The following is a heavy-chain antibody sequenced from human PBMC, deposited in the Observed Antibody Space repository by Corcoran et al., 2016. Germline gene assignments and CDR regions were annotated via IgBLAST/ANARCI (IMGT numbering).Heavy chain of an antibody. CDR3: ARSRKTGYCSSTSCSTPYYYYGMDV. CDR2: IIPIFGTA. CDR1: GGTFRSYA. J-gene: IGHJ6*02. Sequence: QVQLVQSGAEVKKPGSSVKVSCKASGGTFRSYAISWVRQAPGQGLEWMGGIIPIFGTANYAQKFQGRVTITADKSTSTAYMELSNLRSEDTAVYYCARSRKTGYCSSTSCSTPYYYYGMDVWGQGTTVTVSS. D-gene: IGHD2-2*01. V-gene: IGHV1-69*06.